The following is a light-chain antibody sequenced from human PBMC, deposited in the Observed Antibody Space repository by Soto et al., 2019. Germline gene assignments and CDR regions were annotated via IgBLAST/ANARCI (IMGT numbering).Light chain of an antibody. CDR2: GAS. V-gene: IGKV3-20*01. CDR1: QTVRNNY. CDR3: QHYDSLPIT. Sequence: EFVLTQSPGTLSLSPGERATLSCRASQTVRNNYLAWYQQKPGQAPRLLIYGASTRATGIPDRFSGSGSGTDFTLTISRLEPEDFAVFYCQHYDSLPITFGQGTRLEIK. J-gene: IGKJ5*01.